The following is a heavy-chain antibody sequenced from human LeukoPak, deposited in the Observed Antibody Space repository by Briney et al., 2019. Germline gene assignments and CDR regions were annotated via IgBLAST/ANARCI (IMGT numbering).Heavy chain of an antibody. CDR2: IIPIFGTA. CDR3: ARGAGFAEPLPEY. V-gene: IGHV1-69*06. CDR1: GGTFSSYA. J-gene: IGHJ4*02. D-gene: IGHD1-14*01. Sequence: ALVKVSCKASGGTFSSYAISWVRQAPGQGLEWMGGIIPIFGTANYAQKFQGRVMITADKSTSTAYMELSSLRSEDTAVYYCARGAGFAEPLPEYWGQGTLLTVSS.